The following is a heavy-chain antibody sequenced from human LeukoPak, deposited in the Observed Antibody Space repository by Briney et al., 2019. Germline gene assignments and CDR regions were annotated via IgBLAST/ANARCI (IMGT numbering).Heavy chain of an antibody. CDR3: ATPGGDYGVFDS. D-gene: IGHD4-17*01. CDR1: GGSFSGYF. CDR2: INHSGST. J-gene: IGHJ4*02. V-gene: IGHV4-34*01. Sequence: PSETLSLTCAVYGGSFSGYFWSWIRQPPGEGLEWIGEINHSGSTNYNPSLKSRVTISVDTSKKQFSLQLSSATAADTAVYYCATPGGDYGVFDSWGQGTLVTVSS.